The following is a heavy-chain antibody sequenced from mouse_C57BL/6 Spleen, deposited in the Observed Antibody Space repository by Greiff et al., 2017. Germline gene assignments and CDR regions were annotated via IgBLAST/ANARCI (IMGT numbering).Heavy chain of an antibody. J-gene: IGHJ2*01. Sequence: QVHVKQPGAELVKPGASVKMSCKASGYTFTSYWITWVKQRPGQGLEWIGDIYPGSGSTNYNEKFKSKATLTVDTSSSTAYMQLRSLTSEDSAVYYCASYLTAVVPFDYWGHGTTLTVSS. V-gene: IGHV1-55*01. CDR1: GYTFTSYW. CDR2: IYPGSGST. D-gene: IGHD1-1*01. CDR3: ASYLTAVVPFDY.